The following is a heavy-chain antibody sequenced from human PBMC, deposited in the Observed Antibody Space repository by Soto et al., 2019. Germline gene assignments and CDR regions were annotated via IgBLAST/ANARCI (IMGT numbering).Heavy chain of an antibody. CDR3: AKDRVRQPLVPYNV. V-gene: IGHV3-23*01. J-gene: IGHJ6*02. Sequence: EVQLLESGGGLVQPGGSLRLSCAASGFTFSSYAMSWVRQAPGKGLEWVSAISGSGGSTYYADSVKGRFTISSDNSKNTLNLQMNSLRAEDTAVYYCAKDRVRQPLVPYNVWGQGTTLTVAS. CDR2: ISGSGGST. D-gene: IGHD6-13*01. CDR1: GFTFSSYA.